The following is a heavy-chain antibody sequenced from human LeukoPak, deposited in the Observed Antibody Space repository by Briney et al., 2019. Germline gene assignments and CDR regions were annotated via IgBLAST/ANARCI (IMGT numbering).Heavy chain of an antibody. CDR1: GDSISSSGYY. J-gene: IGHJ4*02. CDR3: ARDSYSSTWYPSYYFDY. V-gene: IGHV4-39*07. Sequence: SETLSLTCTVSGDSISSSGYYWGWIRQPPGKGLEWIGSIYYSGSIYYNPSLKSRVTISVDTSKNQFSLKLTSVTAADTAVYYCARDSYSSTWYPSYYFDYWGQGTLVTVSS. D-gene: IGHD6-13*01. CDR2: IYYSGSI.